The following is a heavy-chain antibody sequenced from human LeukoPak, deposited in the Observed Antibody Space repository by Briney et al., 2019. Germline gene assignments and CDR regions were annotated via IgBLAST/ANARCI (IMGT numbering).Heavy chain of an antibody. D-gene: IGHD2-21*02. J-gene: IGHJ4*02. CDR2: IYYSGST. V-gene: IGHV4-59*08. CDR1: GVSISTYY. CDR3: ARLGYCGGDCYF. Sequence: SETLSLTCTVSGVSISTYYWSWIRQPPGKGLEWIGYIYYSGSTNYNPSLKSRVTMSLDMSKNQLSLRLRSVTAADTAVYYCARLGYCGGDCYFWGQGTLVTVSS.